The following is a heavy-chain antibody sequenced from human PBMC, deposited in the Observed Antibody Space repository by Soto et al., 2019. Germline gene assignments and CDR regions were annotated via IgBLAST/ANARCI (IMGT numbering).Heavy chain of an antibody. D-gene: IGHD2-15*01. Sequence: GGSLRLSCAASGFTFDTYAMSWVRQAPGKGLEWVSAISGSGAKTYYADSVKGRFTISRDNSKNTLYLQMNSLRAEDTAVYHCAKLECSGGSCYSGRLVDYFYYYMDVWGKGTTVTVSS. J-gene: IGHJ6*03. CDR3: AKLECSGGSCYSGRLVDYFYYYMDV. CDR1: GFTFDTYA. V-gene: IGHV3-23*01. CDR2: ISGSGAKT.